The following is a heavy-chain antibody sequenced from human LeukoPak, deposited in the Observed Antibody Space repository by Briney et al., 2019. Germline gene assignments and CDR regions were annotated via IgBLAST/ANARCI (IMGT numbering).Heavy chain of an antibody. V-gene: IGHV5-51*01. CDR3: ARPPYSNSGGMDV. CDR2: IYPADSDI. Sequence: GESLQISCKGSGYSINNYWIGWVRQMLGKGLEWMGIIYPADSDIRYSPSFQGQVTISADKSISTAYLQWSSLKASDTAMYYCARPPYSNSGGMDVWGQGTTVTVSS. J-gene: IGHJ6*02. CDR1: GYSINNYW. D-gene: IGHD4-11*01.